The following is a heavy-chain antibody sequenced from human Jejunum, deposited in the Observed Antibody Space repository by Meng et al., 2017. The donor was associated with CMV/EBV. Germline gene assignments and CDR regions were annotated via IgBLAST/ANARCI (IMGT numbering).Heavy chain of an antibody. CDR2: IGTGSTK. J-gene: IGHJ6*02. CDR3: VRDPVLSGLDV. CDR1: GFSLSIYR. V-gene: IGHV3-69-1*01. Sequence: CAASGFSLSIYRIYWVRQAPGKGLEWVAYIGTGSTKYYADSLEGRFTVSRDDAKNSLYLQMNSLRGEDTAVYFCVRDPVLSGLDVWGQGTTGTVSS.